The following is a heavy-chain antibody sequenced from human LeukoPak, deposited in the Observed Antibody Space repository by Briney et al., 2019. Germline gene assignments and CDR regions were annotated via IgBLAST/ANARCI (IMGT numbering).Heavy chain of an antibody. CDR1: SGSFSGYY. V-gene: IGHV4-34*01. CDR2: INHSGST. D-gene: IGHD3-3*01. Sequence: SETLSLTCTVYSGSFSGYYWSWIRQPPAKGLEWIGEINHSGSTNYIPSLKSRVTISVDTSKNQFSLKLSSVTAADTAVYYCARGSSLRTIFGVVTQTCFDYWGQGTLVTVSS. CDR3: ARGSSLRTIFGVVTQTCFDY. J-gene: IGHJ4*02.